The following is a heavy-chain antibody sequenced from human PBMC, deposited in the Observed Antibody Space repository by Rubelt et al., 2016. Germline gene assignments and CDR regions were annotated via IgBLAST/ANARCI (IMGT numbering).Heavy chain of an antibody. Sequence: QVQLQESGPGLVKPSETLSLTCTVSGGSISSYFWSCIRQPPGEGLEWIAYIHYNGLTNYNPSLKSRVPISLDTTKTQFSLRLSTGTAADAAVYFCARTLDSGTLDYWGQGTLVAVSS. CDR2: IHYNGLT. V-gene: IGHV4-59*01. CDR3: ARTLDSGTLDY. J-gene: IGHJ4*02. D-gene: IGHD3-10*01. CDR1: GGSISSYF.